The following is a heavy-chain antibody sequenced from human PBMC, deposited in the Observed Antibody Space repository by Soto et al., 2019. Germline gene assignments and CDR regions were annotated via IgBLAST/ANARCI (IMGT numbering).Heavy chain of an antibody. CDR1: GDSVSSNSAA. Sequence: SPTLSLTCAISGDSVSSNSAAWNWIRQSPSRGLEWLGRTYYRSKWYNDYAVSVKSRITINPDTSKNQFSLQLNSVTPEDTAVYYCARGYQLGIAVDGYYFDYWGQGTLVTVSS. V-gene: IGHV6-1*01. J-gene: IGHJ4*02. D-gene: IGHD6-19*01. CDR3: ARGYQLGIAVDGYYFDY. CDR2: TYYRSKWYN.